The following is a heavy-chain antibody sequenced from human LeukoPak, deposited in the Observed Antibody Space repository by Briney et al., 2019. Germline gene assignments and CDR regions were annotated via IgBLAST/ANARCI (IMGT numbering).Heavy chain of an antibody. J-gene: IGHJ6*02. V-gene: IGHV3-11*01. CDR1: GFTFSDYY. CDR3: ARVLPRYSSGWYYYGMDV. D-gene: IGHD6-19*01. CDR2: ISSSGSTI. Sequence: GGSLRLSCAASGFTFSDYYMSWIRQAPGKGLEWVSYISSSGSTIYYADSVKGRFTISRDNAKNSLYLQMNSLRAGDTAVYYCARVLPRYSSGWYYYGMDVWGQGTTVTVSS.